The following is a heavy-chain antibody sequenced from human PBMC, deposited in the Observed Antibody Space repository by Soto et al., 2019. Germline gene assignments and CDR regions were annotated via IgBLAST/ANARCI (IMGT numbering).Heavy chain of an antibody. J-gene: IGHJ5*02. CDR3: ARDLRTVTTFGWFDP. CDR1: GFTVTSNY. D-gene: IGHD4-17*01. CDR2: FYPAGST. Sequence: GGSLRLSCAASGFTVTSNYMSWVRQAPGRGLEWVSIFYPAGSTYYADSVQGRFTISRDSSKNILYLQMNSLRAEDTAVYYCARDLRTVTTFGWFDPWGQGTLVTVSS. V-gene: IGHV3-66*01.